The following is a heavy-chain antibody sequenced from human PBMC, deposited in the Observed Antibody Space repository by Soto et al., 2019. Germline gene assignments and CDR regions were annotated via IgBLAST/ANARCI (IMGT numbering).Heavy chain of an antibody. CDR3: ARVPAYYYDTTGYFDF. V-gene: IGHV3-23*01. D-gene: IGHD3-22*01. Sequence: GGSLRLSCAASGFTFSSYAMSWVRQAPGKGLEWVSATSGSGGSTYYADSVKGRFTISRDNSKNTLYLQMNSLRAEDTAVYYCARVPAYYYDTTGYFDFWGQGTLVTVS. J-gene: IGHJ4*02. CDR2: TSGSGGST. CDR1: GFTFSSYA.